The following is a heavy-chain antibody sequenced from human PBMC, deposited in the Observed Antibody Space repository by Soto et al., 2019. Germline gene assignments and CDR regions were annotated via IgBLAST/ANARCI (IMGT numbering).Heavy chain of an antibody. CDR3: ARGPSSQTRFDY. CDR2: ISKSDYT. CDR1: GCAFNNYC. J-gene: IGHJ4*02. V-gene: IGHV3-21*01. Sequence: GSLGLPCTVSGCAFNNYCIDWVRQAPGKVLEWVSSISKSDYTYYSDPVTGRFTISRDNAKNSVSLQMNNLRAEDTAVYYCARGPSSQTRFDYWGQGTLVTVSS. D-gene: IGHD2-2*01.